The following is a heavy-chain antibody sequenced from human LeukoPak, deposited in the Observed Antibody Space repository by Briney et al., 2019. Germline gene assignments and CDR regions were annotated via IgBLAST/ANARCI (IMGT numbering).Heavy chain of an antibody. CDR1: GFTLRSFG. Sequence: GGSLRLSCAASGFTLRSFGMHWVRQAPGTGLEWVAFIRYDGSNKYYADSVKGRFTVSRDNPKNTLYLQMNSLRGEDTAVYYCTKDKGQSSGWLDYWGQGTLVTVSS. CDR3: TKDKGQSSGWLDY. D-gene: IGHD6-19*01. J-gene: IGHJ4*02. V-gene: IGHV3-30*02. CDR2: IRYDGSNK.